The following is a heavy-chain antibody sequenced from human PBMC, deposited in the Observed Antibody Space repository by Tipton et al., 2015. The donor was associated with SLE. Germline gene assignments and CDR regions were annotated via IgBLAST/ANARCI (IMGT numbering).Heavy chain of an antibody. CDR1: GGSISIYY. V-gene: IGHV4-59*08. D-gene: IGHD1-26*01. CDR3: ARGRWELLFDY. J-gene: IGHJ4*02. CDR2: ISYSGST. Sequence: LRLSCTVSGGSISIYYWSWIRQPPGKGLEWIGFISYSGSTNYNPSLKSRVTISVDTSKNQFSLKLSSVTAADTAVYYCARGRWELLFDYWGQGTLVTVSS.